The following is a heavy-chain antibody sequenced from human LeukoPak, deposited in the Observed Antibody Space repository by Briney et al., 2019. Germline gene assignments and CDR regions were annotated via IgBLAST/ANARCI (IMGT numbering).Heavy chain of an antibody. Sequence: GGSLRLSCAASGFTFSSYAMSWVRQAPGKGLEWVSAISGSGGSTYYADSVKGRFTISRDSSKNTLYLQMNSLRAEDTAVYYCAKDLDCSSTSCYPDYWGQGTLVTVSS. CDR3: AKDLDCSSTSCYPDY. V-gene: IGHV3-23*01. J-gene: IGHJ4*02. CDR1: GFTFSSYA. D-gene: IGHD2-2*01. CDR2: ISGSGGST.